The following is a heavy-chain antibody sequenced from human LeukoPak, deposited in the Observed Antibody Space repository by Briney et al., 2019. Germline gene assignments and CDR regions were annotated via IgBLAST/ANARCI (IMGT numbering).Heavy chain of an antibody. V-gene: IGHV3-21*01. CDR3: ARVSVDTAMVTIPSGFDY. D-gene: IGHD5-18*01. J-gene: IGHJ4*02. CDR2: ISSSSSYI. Sequence: GGSLRLSCTASGFTFSSYWMSWVRQAPGKGLEWVSSISSSSSYIYYADSVKGRFTISRDNAKNSLYLQMNSLRAEDTAVYYCARVSVDTAMVTIPSGFDYWGQGTLVTVSS. CDR1: GFTFSSYW.